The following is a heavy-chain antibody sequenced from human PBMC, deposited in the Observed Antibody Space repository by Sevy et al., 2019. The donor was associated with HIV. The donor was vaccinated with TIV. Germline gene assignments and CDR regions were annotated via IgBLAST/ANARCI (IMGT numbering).Heavy chain of an antibody. V-gene: IGHV3-7*03. CDR1: GFNFRNFW. CDR3: VRDKEVGASILDA. J-gene: IGHJ5*02. CDR2: IKQDGSEA. Sequence: GALRLSCVASGFNFRNFWMSWVRQAPGKGLECEADIKQDGSEAYYVDSVKGRFTISRDNAKNSLYLQMNSLRDEDTAMYFCVRDKEVGASILDAWGQGTPVTVSS. D-gene: IGHD1-26*01.